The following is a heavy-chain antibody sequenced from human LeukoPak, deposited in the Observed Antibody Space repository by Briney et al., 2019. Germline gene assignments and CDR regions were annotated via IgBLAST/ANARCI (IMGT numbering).Heavy chain of an antibody. CDR1: GDSISSYY. J-gene: IGHJ4*02. CDR2: INNIVTT. CDR3: ARGGRSGSYGYYFDY. V-gene: IGHV4-59*01. Sequence: PPETLSLTCTVSGDSISSYYWSWIRQPPGQGLEWIGYINNIVTTNNNPSLQSRVTISVDTSKNQFSLKLSSVTAADTAVYYCARGGRSGSYGYYFDYWGQGTLVTVSS. D-gene: IGHD3-10*01.